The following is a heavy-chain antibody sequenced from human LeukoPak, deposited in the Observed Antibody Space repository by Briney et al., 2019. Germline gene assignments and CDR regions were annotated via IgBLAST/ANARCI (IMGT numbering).Heavy chain of an antibody. CDR3: ARLAVVGDVDTDRHYYFDH. CDR1: GGSTIRYY. CDR2: IYSTGSA. J-gene: IGHJ4*02. D-gene: IGHD1-26*01. Sequence: SETLSLTCNVSGGSTIRYYWSWIRQPPGKGLEWIGYIYSTGSANYNPSLKSRVTISVDTSKSQFSLKLSSVAAADTAVYYCARLAVVGDVDTDRHYYFDHWGQGTLVTVSS. V-gene: IGHV4-4*09.